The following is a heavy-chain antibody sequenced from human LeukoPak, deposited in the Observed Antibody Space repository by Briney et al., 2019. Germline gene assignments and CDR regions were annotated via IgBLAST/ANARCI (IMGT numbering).Heavy chain of an antibody. CDR1: GFTFSNYG. V-gene: IGHV3-23*01. D-gene: IGHD3-22*01. Sequence: GGSLRLSCAASGFTFSNYGMNWVRQAPGKGLEWVSSIIGSGADTYYADSVQGRFTISRDNSRNTVYLQMNSLRAEDTAVYYCAKRDSSGYYLYFDYWGQGTLVTVSS. J-gene: IGHJ4*02. CDR2: IIGSGADT. CDR3: AKRDSSGYYLYFDY.